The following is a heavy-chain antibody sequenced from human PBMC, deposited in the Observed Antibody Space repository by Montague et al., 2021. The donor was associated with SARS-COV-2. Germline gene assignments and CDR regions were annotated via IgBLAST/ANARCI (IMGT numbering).Heavy chain of an antibody. V-gene: IGHV3-30-3*01. Sequence: SLRLSCAASGFTFTTYVYHWVRHAPGGGLEWVALFPSDGGHTQYADSVRGRFTIYRDTSISTLYLQMDSLRPDDTAVYFCAREIGTSGWAGFFDFRGQGTLVTVSP. D-gene: IGHD6-19*01. CDR2: FPSDGGHT. CDR1: GFTFTTYV. CDR3: AREIGTSGWAGFFDF. J-gene: IGHJ4*02.